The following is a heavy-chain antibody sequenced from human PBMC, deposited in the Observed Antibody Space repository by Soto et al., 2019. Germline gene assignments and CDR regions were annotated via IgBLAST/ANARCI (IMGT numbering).Heavy chain of an antibody. CDR3: ARPYCTNGVCSYYYYGMDV. D-gene: IGHD2-8*01. CDR1: GYSFTSYW. Sequence: GESLKISCKGSGYSFTSYWISWVRQMPGKGLEWMGRIDPSDSYTNYSPSFQGHVTISADKSISTAYLQWSSLKASDTAMYYCARPYCTNGVCSYYYYGMDVWGQGTTVTVSS. CDR2: IDPSDSYT. J-gene: IGHJ6*02. V-gene: IGHV5-10-1*01.